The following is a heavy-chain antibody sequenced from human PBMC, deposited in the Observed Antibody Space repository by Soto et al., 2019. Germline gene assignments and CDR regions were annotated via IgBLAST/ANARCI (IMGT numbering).Heavy chain of an antibody. J-gene: IGHJ3*02. Sequence: GGSLRLSCAASGFTFDDYTMHWVRQAPGKGLEWVSLISWDGGSTYYADSVKGRFTISRDNSKNSLYLQMNSLRTEDTALYYCAKDYCSSTSCAAPGIWGQGTMVTVSS. CDR3: AKDYCSSTSCAAPGI. CDR2: ISWDGGST. V-gene: IGHV3-43*01. CDR1: GFTFDDYT. D-gene: IGHD2-2*01.